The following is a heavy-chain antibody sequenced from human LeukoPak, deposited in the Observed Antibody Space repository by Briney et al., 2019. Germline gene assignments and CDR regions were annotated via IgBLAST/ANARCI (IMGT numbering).Heavy chain of an antibody. CDR1: GYTFSSYA. V-gene: IGHV3-23*01. D-gene: IGHD3-22*01. CDR2: ISGSGGST. CDR3: AKVPTMIVVVSLDY. J-gene: IGHJ4*02. Sequence: GGSLRLSCAASGYTFSSYAMSWVRQAPGKGLEWVSAISGSGGSTYYADSVKGRFTISRDNSKNTLYLHMNSLRAEDTAVYYCAKVPTMIVVVSLDYWGQGTLVTVSS.